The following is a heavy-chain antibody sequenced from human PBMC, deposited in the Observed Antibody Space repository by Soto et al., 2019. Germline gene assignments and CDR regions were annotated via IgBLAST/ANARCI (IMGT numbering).Heavy chain of an antibody. Sequence: EVQLLESGGDLVQPGGSLRLSCAASGFNVGAFAVNWVRQAPGKGLEWVSGISVSDAFIYYADSVRGRFSISRDASENILYLQMNSLRVDDTALYYFTRETVAGITGLDYWGPGTRVTVSS. D-gene: IGHD1-20*01. CDR2: ISVSDAFI. CDR3: TRETVAGITGLDY. CDR1: GFNVGAFA. J-gene: IGHJ4*02. V-gene: IGHV3-23*01.